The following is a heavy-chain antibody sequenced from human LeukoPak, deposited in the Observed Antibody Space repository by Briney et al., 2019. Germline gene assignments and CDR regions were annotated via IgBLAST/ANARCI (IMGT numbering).Heavy chain of an antibody. CDR2: IYTSGST. CDR3: ATTSDYCSSTSCYTDGWFDP. V-gene: IGHV4-4*07. D-gene: IGHD2-2*02. J-gene: IGHJ5*02. CDR1: GGSISSYY. Sequence: SETLSLTCTVPGGSISSYYWSWIRQPAGKGLEWIGRIYTSGSTNYNPSLKSRVTISVDTSKNQFSLKLSSVTAADTAVYYCATTSDYCSSTSCYTDGWFDPWGQGTLVTVSS.